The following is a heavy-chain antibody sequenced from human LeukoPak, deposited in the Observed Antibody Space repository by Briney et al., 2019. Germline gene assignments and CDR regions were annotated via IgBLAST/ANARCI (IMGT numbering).Heavy chain of an antibody. CDR3: ASQQLQWRESYYFDD. CDR1: GYIFTGYY. Sequence: ASVKVSCKASGYIFTGYYMHWVRQAPGQGLEWMGSINPNTGGTKYAQKFQGRVTMTRDTSISTAYMELSRLGSDDTALYYCASQQLQWRESYYFDDWGQGTLVTVSS. D-gene: IGHD5-24*01. V-gene: IGHV1-2*02. J-gene: IGHJ4*02. CDR2: INPNTGGT.